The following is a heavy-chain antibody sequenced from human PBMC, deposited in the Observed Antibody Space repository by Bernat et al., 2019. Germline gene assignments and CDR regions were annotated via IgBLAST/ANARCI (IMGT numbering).Heavy chain of an antibody. Sequence: EVQLVESGGGLVQPGGSLRLSCAASGFTFSSYWMSWVRQAPGKGLEWVANIKQDGSEKYFVDSVKGRSTISRDNAKNSLYLQMNSLRAEDTAVYYCARDSDYDILTGYSLDPYYYYGMDVWGQGTTVTVSS. CDR3: ARDSDYDILTGYSLDPYYYYGMDV. CDR2: IKQDGSEK. J-gene: IGHJ6*02. CDR1: GFTFSSYW. D-gene: IGHD3-9*01. V-gene: IGHV3-7*01.